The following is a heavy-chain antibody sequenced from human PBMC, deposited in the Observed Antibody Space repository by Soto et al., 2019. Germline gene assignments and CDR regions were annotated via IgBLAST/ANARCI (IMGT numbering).Heavy chain of an antibody. CDR3: ARDRVYSSGWYAWFDP. Sequence: QVQLQESGPGLVKPSETLSLTCTVSGGSISSYYWSWIRQPPGKGLEWIGYIYYSGSTNYNPSLKSRVTISVDTSKNQFSLKLSFVTAADTAVYYCARDRVYSSGWYAWFDPWGQGTLVTVSS. D-gene: IGHD6-19*01. CDR2: IYYSGST. J-gene: IGHJ5*02. V-gene: IGHV4-59*01. CDR1: GGSISSYY.